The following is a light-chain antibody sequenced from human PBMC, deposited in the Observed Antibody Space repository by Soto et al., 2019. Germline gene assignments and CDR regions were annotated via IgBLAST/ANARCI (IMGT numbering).Light chain of an antibody. J-gene: IGKJ4*01. V-gene: IGKV1-39*01. Sequence: DNQMTQSPSSLSAYVGDSVTITCRASQNINIYLNWYQRKPGQAPKILIYGASSLQSGVSSRFSGSGSGTDFTLTISSLQPEHFATYYCQQYHSIPLTFGGGTKVEIK. CDR2: GAS. CDR3: QQYHSIPLT. CDR1: QNINIY.